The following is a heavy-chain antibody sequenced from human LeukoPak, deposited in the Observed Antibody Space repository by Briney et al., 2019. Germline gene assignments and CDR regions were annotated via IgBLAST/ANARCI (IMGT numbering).Heavy chain of an antibody. CDR3: ARMVRGVIMFDYYYGMDV. CDR1: GYTFTSYD. Sequence: ASVKVSCKASGYTFTSYDINWVRQATGQGPEWMGWMNPNSGNTGYAQKFQGRVTMTRNTSISTAYMELSSLRSEDTAVYYCARMVRGVIMFDYYYGMDVWGQGTTVTVSS. J-gene: IGHJ6*02. D-gene: IGHD3-10*01. CDR2: MNPNSGNT. V-gene: IGHV1-8*01.